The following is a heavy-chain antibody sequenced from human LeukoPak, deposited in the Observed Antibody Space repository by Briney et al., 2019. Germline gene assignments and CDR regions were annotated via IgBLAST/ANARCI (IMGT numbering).Heavy chain of an antibody. D-gene: IGHD6-13*01. Sequence: ASVKVSCKASGYTFTGYYMHWVRQAPGQGLEWMGWINPNSGGTNYAQKFQGRVTMTRDTSISTAYMELSRLRSDDTAVYYCARVGPRSTRPGIGFFWGQGTLVTVSP. CDR2: INPNSGGT. CDR1: GYTFTGYY. V-gene: IGHV1-2*02. J-gene: IGHJ4*02. CDR3: ARVGPRSTRPGIGFF.